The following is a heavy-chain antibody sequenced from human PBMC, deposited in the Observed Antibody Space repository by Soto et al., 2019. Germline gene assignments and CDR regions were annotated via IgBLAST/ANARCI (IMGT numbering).Heavy chain of an antibody. V-gene: IGHV4-30-4*01. CDR3: ARGMTTVTTLDY. CDR2: IYYSGST. J-gene: IGHJ4*02. CDR1: GGSISSGDYY. D-gene: IGHD4-4*01. Sequence: SETLSLTCTVSGGSISSGDYYWSWIRQPPGKGLEWIGYIYYSGSTYYNPSLKNRVTISVDRSKNQFSMKLSSVTAADTAVYYCARGMTTVTTLDYWGQGTRVTVSS.